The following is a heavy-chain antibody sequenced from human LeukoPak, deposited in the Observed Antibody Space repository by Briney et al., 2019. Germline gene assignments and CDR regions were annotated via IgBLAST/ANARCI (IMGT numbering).Heavy chain of an antibody. V-gene: IGHV1-18*01. Sequence: ASVKVSCKASGYTFTSYGISWVRQAPGQGLEWMGWISAYNGNTNYAQKFQERVTITRDMSTSTAYMELSSLRSEDTAVYYCAADAGRDYARSSGDYWGQGTLVTVSS. J-gene: IGHJ4*02. CDR3: AADAGRDYARSSGDY. CDR1: GYTFTSYG. CDR2: ISAYNGNT. D-gene: IGHD4-17*01.